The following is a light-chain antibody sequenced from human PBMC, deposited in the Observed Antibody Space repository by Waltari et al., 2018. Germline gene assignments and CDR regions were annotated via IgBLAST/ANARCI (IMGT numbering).Light chain of an antibody. V-gene: IGLV2-14*01. CDR2: DVT. CDR3: SSFTTSTTGI. J-gene: IGLJ2*01. Sequence: SALTQPDSVSGSPGQSITISCSGISSDSGAYEYVSWYQQNPGKAPKVIIYDVTSRPSGVSNRFSGSKSGSSASLTISGLQPEDEADYYCSSFTTSTTGIFGGGTRLTVL. CDR1: SSDSGAYEY.